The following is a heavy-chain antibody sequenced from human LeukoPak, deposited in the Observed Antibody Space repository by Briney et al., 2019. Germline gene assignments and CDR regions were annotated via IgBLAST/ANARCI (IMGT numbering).Heavy chain of an antibody. J-gene: IGHJ4*02. CDR3: AKDLRNRIVGATWDY. Sequence: PGGSLRLSCAASGFTFSSYAMSWVRQAPGKGLEWVSAISGSGGSTYYADSVKGRFTISRDNSKNTLYLQMNSLRAEDTAVYHCAKDLRNRIVGATWDYWGQGTLVTVSS. D-gene: IGHD1-26*01. CDR2: ISGSGGST. V-gene: IGHV3-23*01. CDR1: GFTFSSYA.